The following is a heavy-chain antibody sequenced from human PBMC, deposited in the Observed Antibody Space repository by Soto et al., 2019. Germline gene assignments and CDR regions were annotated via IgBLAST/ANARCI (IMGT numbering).Heavy chain of an antibody. CDR3: ARAPEKTSIADYYYYGMDV. Sequence: GSLRLSCAASGFTFSSYGMHWVRQAPGKGLEWVAVIWYDGSNKYYADSVKGRFTISRDNSKNTLYLQMNSLRAEDTAVYYCARAPEKTSIADYYYYGMDVWGQGTTVTAP. CDR2: IWYDGSNK. V-gene: IGHV3-33*01. CDR1: GFTFSSYG. D-gene: IGHD6-6*01. J-gene: IGHJ6*02.